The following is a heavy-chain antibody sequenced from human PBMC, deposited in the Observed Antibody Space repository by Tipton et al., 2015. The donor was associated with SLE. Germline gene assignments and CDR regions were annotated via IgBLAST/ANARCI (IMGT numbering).Heavy chain of an antibody. CDR3: ARSIAAAVREDYYGMDV. J-gene: IGHJ6*02. CDR1: GGSISSYY. V-gene: IGHV4-4*09. CDR2: IYTSGST. Sequence: TLSLTCTVSGGSISSYYWSWIRQPPGKGLEWIGYIYTSGSTNYNPSLKSRVTISVDTSKNQFSLKLSSVTAADTAVYYCARSIAAAVREDYYGMDVWGQGTTVTVSS. D-gene: IGHD6-13*01.